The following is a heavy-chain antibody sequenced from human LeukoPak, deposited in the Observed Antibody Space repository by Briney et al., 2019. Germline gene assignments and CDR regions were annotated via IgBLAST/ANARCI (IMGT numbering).Heavy chain of an antibody. V-gene: IGHV1-46*01. CDR2: INPSGGST. D-gene: IGHD3-10*01. J-gene: IGHJ4*02. CDR3: ARDATMVRGRTVARNDY. CDR1: GYTLTELS. Sequence: GASVKVSCKVSGYTLTELSMHWVRQAPGKGLEWMGIINPSGGSTSYAQKFQGRVTMTRDMSTSTVYMELSSLRSDDTAVYYCARDATMVRGRTVARNDYWGQGTLVTVSS.